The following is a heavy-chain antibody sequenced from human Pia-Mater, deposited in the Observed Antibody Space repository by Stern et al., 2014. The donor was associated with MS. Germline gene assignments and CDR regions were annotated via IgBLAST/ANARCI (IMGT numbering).Heavy chain of an antibody. CDR2: IGPTSGAT. CDR1: GYTFTGHY. J-gene: IGHJ4*02. Sequence: VQLVESGAEVRKPGASVKVSCKASGYTFTGHYVHWVRQAPGQGLEWMGRIGPTSGATNFAQKFQGRVTLTRDTSISTAYMELSSLTSDDPAVYYCARQYSSYPDYWGQGTLVTVSS. D-gene: IGHD4-11*01. V-gene: IGHV1-2*06. CDR3: ARQYSSYPDY.